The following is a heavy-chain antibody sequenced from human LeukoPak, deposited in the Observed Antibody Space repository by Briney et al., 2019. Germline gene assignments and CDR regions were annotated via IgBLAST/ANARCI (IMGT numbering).Heavy chain of an antibody. CDR2: IYYSGST. J-gene: IGHJ4*02. CDR3: ARLIAARLNDY. Sequence: SETLSLTCTVSGGSISSSSYYWGWIRQPPGKGLEWIGSIYYSGSTYYNPSLKSRVTISVDTSKNQFSLKLSSVTAADTAVYYCARLIAARLNDYWGQGTLVTVSS. CDR1: GGSISSSSYY. V-gene: IGHV4-39*01. D-gene: IGHD6-6*01.